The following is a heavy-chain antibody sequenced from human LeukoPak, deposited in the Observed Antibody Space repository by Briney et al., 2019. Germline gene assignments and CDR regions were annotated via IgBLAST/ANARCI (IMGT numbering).Heavy chain of an antibody. CDR2: INPSGGST. Sequence: EASVKVSYKASGYTFTSYYMHWVRQAPGQGLEWMGIINPSGGSTSYAQKFQGRVTMTRDTSTSTVYMELSSLRSEDTAVYYCARDVTSNWYFDLWGRGTLVTVSS. D-gene: IGHD4-17*01. V-gene: IGHV1-46*01. CDR1: GYTFTSYY. CDR3: ARDVTSNWYFDL. J-gene: IGHJ2*01.